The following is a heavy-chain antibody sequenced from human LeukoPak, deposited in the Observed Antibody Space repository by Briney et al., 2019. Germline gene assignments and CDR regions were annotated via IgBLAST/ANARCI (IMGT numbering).Heavy chain of an antibody. Sequence: SETLSLTCSVSGGSIGSYYWSWIRQPPGKGLEWIGYIYYSGSTNYNPSLKSRVTISVDTSKNQFSLKLSSVTAADTVLYQAEDVIRDFDWFPLDYWGQGTLVTVSS. CDR3: EDVIRDFDWFPLDY. J-gene: IGHJ4*02. V-gene: IGHV4-59*08. CDR2: IYYSGST. D-gene: IGHD3-9*01. CDR1: GGSIGSYY.